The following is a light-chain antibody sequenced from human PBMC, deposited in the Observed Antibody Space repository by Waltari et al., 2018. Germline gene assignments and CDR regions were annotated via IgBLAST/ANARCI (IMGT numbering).Light chain of an antibody. Sequence: AIRMTQSPSSFSASTGDRVTLTCRASQGISSYLAWYQQKPGKAPKLLIYAASTLQSGVPSRFSGSGSGTDFTLTISCLQSEDFATYYCQQYYNYPPGYTFGQGTKLEIK. CDR3: QQYYNYPPGYT. CDR2: AAS. CDR1: QGISSY. J-gene: IGKJ2*01. V-gene: IGKV1-8*01.